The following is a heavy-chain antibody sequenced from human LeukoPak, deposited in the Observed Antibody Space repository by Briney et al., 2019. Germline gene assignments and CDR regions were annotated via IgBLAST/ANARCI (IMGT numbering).Heavy chain of an antibody. Sequence: RTGGSLRLSCAASGFTFSSYWMSWVRQAPGKGLGWVANIKEDGSEKNYVDSVKGRFTISRDNAKNSLYLQMNSLRAEDTAVYYCARQGGTLYSSGAFDIWGQGTMVTVSS. D-gene: IGHD5-18*01. J-gene: IGHJ3*02. V-gene: IGHV3-7*01. CDR2: IKEDGSEK. CDR1: GFTFSSYW. CDR3: ARQGGTLYSSGAFDI.